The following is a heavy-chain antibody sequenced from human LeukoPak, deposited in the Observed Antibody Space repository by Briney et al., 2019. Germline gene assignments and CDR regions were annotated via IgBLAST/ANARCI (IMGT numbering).Heavy chain of an antibody. J-gene: IGHJ6*02. Sequence: PGGSLRLSCAASGFTFSTYEMHWVRQAPGKGLEWVSYISSNVISTAYYADSVKGRFTISRDNAKNSLYLQMNSLTGEDTAVYYCARDLVVVTGILGYYYGMDVWGQGTTVTVSS. D-gene: IGHD2-21*02. CDR3: ARDLVVVTGILGYYYGMDV. V-gene: IGHV3-48*03. CDR1: GFTFSTYE. CDR2: ISSNVISTA.